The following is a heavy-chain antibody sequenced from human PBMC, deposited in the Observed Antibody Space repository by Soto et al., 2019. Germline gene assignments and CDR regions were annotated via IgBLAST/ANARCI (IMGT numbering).Heavy chain of an antibody. V-gene: IGHV4-39*01. Sequence: SETLCLTCTVSGGSISSSSSYWVWIRQPPGKGMEWIGSISYSGSTYYNPSLKSRVTISVDTSETQFSLKLTSVTAADTAVYFCAKTGFWSGYRVADYWGQGTLVTVSS. CDR2: ISYSGST. CDR3: AKTGFWSGYRVADY. J-gene: IGHJ4*02. CDR1: GGSISSSSSY. D-gene: IGHD3-3*01.